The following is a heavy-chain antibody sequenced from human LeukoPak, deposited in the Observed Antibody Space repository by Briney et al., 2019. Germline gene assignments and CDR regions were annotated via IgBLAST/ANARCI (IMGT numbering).Heavy chain of an antibody. CDR3: AEVLYXXDSXGLXWFDP. CDR1: GGSVSSGDYY. V-gene: IGHV4-30-4*08. D-gene: IGHD3-22*01. J-gene: IGHJ5*02. CDR2: IYYSGST. Sequence: SETLSLTCTVSGGSVSSGDYYWSWIRQPPGKGLEWIGYIYYSGSTYYNPSLKNRVTISVDTSKNQFSLKLSSVTAADTAVYYCAEVLYXXDSXGLXWFDPWGQGTLVTVSS.